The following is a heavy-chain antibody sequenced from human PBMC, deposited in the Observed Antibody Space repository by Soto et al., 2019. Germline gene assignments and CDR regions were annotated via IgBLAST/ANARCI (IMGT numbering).Heavy chain of an antibody. Sequence: SETLSLTCTVSGGSISSGGYYWSWIRQHPGKGLEWIGYIYYSGSTYYNPSLKSRVTISVDTSKNQFSLKLSSVTAADTAVYYCARAQSIRGVIIVPYYFDYWGQGTLVTVSS. V-gene: IGHV4-31*03. CDR1: GGSISSGGYY. CDR3: ARAQSIRGVIIVPYYFDY. J-gene: IGHJ4*02. CDR2: IYYSGST. D-gene: IGHD3-10*01.